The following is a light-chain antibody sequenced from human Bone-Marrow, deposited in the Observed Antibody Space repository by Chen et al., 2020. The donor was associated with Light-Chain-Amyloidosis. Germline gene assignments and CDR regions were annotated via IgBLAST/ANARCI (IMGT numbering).Light chain of an antibody. CDR3: QQYGTTPLT. Sequence: EIVLTQSPGTLSLSPGEGANLSCRASPTINSNYLTWYQQKFGQAARLLIYGSSSRATGIPDRFAGSGSSTDFTLTINRLEPEDFEMYYCQQYGTTPLTFGGGTKVEIK. CDR2: GSS. CDR1: PTINSNY. J-gene: IGKJ4*01. V-gene: IGKV3-20*01.